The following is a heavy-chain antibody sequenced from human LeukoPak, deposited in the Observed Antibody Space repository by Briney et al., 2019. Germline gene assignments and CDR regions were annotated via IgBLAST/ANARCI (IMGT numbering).Heavy chain of an antibody. CDR1: GFTFSSYA. CDR2: ISYSGGST. D-gene: IGHD6-19*01. V-gene: IGHV3-23*01. J-gene: IGHJ4*02. Sequence: GGSLRLSCAASGFTFSSYAMSWVRQAPGKGLKWVSAISYSGGSTYYADSVKGRFTISRDNSKNTLYLQMNSLRAEDTAVYYCAKAIAVASVFDYWGQGTLVTVSS. CDR3: AKAIAVASVFDY.